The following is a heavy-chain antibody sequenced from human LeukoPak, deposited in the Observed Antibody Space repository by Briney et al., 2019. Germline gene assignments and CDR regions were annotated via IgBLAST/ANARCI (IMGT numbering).Heavy chain of an antibody. V-gene: IGHV3-20*04. D-gene: IGHD4-17*01. J-gene: IGHJ4*02. CDR1: GLTFDDYG. Sequence: GGSLRLSCAASGLTFDDYGMSWVRQAPGKGLEWVSGINWNGGSTGYADSVKGRFTISRDNSKNMLYLQMNSLRVDDTAVYYCANLATVTYNPFDYWGQGTLVTVSS. CDR3: ANLATVTYNPFDY. CDR2: INWNGGST.